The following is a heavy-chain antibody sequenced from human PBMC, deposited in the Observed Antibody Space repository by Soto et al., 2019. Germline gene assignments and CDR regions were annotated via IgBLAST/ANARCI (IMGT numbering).Heavy chain of an antibody. CDR1: GFTFDDYA. CDR2: ISWKSGSI. J-gene: IGHJ4*02. V-gene: IGHV3-9*01. CDR3: TSGRGYNILTGYYPYFDY. Sequence: HPGGSLRLSCAVSGFTFDDYAMHWVRQAPGKGLEWVSGISWKSGSIGYADNVRGRFTNSRDNAKNSLYQQMNSLRAEYTALYYCTSGRGYNILTGYYPYFDYWGQGT. D-gene: IGHD3-9*01.